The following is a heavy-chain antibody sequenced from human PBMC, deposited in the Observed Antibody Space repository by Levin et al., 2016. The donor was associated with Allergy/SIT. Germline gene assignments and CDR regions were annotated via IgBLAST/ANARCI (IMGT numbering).Heavy chain of an antibody. Sequence: GESLKISCAASGFTFSSYWMSWVRQAPGKGLEWVANIKQDGSEKYYVDSVKGRFAISRDNAKNSLYLQMNSLRVEDTAVYYCTKPSHETTAAGEFDHWGQGTLVTVSS. V-gene: IGHV3-7*03. J-gene: IGHJ4*02. D-gene: IGHD6-13*01. CDR2: IKQDGSEK. CDR3: TKPSHETTAAGEFDH. CDR1: GFTFSSYW.